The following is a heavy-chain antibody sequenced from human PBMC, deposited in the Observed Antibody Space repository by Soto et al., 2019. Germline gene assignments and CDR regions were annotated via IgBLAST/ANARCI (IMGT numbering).Heavy chain of an antibody. CDR1: GGSISSYY. Sequence: SETLSLTCTVSGGSISSYYWSGIRQPAGKGLEWIGRIYTSGSTNYNPSLKSRVTMSVDTSKNQFSLKLSSVTAADTAVYYCARGEITMVRGVIAYYYYGMDVWGQGTTVT. J-gene: IGHJ6*02. CDR3: ARGEITMVRGVIAYYYYGMDV. D-gene: IGHD3-10*01. V-gene: IGHV4-4*07. CDR2: IYTSGST.